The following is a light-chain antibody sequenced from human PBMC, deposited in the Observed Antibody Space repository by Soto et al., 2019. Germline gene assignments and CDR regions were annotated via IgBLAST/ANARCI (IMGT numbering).Light chain of an antibody. CDR1: QSISSW. V-gene: IGKV1-5*01. CDR3: QQYNTYPWT. Sequence: DIQVTQSPSTLSASVGDRVTFTCRASQSISSWLAWYQQKPGRAPKLLIYDASTLESGVPSRFSGSGPGTEFTLTISRLQPDDFATYYCQQYNTYPWTFGQGTKVEIK. CDR2: DAS. J-gene: IGKJ1*01.